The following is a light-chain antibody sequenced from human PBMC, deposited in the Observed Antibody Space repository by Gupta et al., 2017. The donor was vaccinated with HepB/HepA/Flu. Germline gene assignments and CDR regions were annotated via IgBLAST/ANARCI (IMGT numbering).Light chain of an antibody. Sequence: QSALTQPASVSGSPGQSIPISCTGTASDLGGYNIVSWYQQHPGKAPKLIIYDVINRPSGVSNRCSGSKSGSTASLTISGLQAEDEGDYYGTSYTSTEYVFGTETKVTVL. CDR2: DVI. CDR1: ASDLGGYNI. V-gene: IGLV2-14*03. J-gene: IGLJ1*01. CDR3: TSYTSTEYV.